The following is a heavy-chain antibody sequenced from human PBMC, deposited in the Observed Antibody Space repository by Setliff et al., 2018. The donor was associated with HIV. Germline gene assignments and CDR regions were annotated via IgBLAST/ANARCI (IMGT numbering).Heavy chain of an antibody. J-gene: IGHJ6*02. D-gene: IGHD3-10*01. CDR3: ARARYIVIRGDAGMDV. CDR1: GGSINSGGYY. V-gene: IGHV4-61*02. Sequence: SETLSLTCTVSGGSINSGGYYWVWIRQHALKGLEWIGRIYTSGLTNYNPSLKSRVTISVDTSKNQVSLKLSSVTASDTAVYYCARARYIVIRGDAGMDVWGPGTTVTVSS. CDR2: IYTSGLT.